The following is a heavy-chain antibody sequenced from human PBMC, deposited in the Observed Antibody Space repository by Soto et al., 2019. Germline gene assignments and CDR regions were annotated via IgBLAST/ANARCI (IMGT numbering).Heavy chain of an antibody. Sequence: GESLKISCKGSGYSFTSYWISWVRQMPGKGLEWMGRIDPSDSYTNYSPSFQGHVTISADKSISTAYLQWSSLKASDTAMYYCAAVVPAAIWFGELYLDYWGQGTLVTVSS. CDR2: IDPSDSYT. D-gene: IGHD2-2*01. CDR1: GYSFTSYW. CDR3: AAVVPAAIWFGELYLDY. J-gene: IGHJ4*02. V-gene: IGHV5-10-1*01.